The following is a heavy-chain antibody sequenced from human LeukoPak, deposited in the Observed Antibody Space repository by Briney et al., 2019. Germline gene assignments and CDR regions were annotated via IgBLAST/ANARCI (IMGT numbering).Heavy chain of an antibody. Sequence: KPSETLSLTCTVSGGSISNYYWSWIRQPPGKGLEWIGYIYYTGGTNYNPSLESRVTISVGTSKNQFSLELSSVTAADTAVYYCARRSGGRKTGPPNSYYYFMDVWGNGTTVTVSS. V-gene: IGHV4-59*01. CDR1: GGSISNYY. J-gene: IGHJ6*03. CDR3: ARRSGGRKTGPPNSYYYFMDV. D-gene: IGHD1-1*01. CDR2: IYYTGGT.